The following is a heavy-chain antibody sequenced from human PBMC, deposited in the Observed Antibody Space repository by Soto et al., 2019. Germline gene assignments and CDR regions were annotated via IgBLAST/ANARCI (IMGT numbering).Heavy chain of an antibody. V-gene: IGHV2-5*02. CDR2: IYWDDDK. CDR1: GFSLSTSGVG. D-gene: IGHD6-19*01. CDR3: AHTRSSGWLTWFDP. J-gene: IGHJ5*02. Sequence: QITLKESGPTLVKPTQTLTLTCTFSGFSLSTSGVGVGWIRQPPGKALEWLALIYWDDDKRYSPSLKSSLTSTQDESKNQWVLTMQNRDPVATATYYSAHTRSSGWLTWFDPWGQGTLVTVYS.